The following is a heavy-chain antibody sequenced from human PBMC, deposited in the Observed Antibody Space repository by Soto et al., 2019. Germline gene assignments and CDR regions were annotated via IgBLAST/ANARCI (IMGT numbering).Heavy chain of an antibody. CDR2: IYNSGTT. Sequence: ETLSLTCGVFGASISSYYWSWIRQPAGKGLEWIGRIYNSGTTNYNPSLESRVTMSVDPSKNQISLKLSSATAADTDIYYCARGPYCGDECYFAYWGQGTLVTVSS. J-gene: IGHJ4*02. D-gene: IGHD2-21*01. V-gene: IGHV4-4*07. CDR1: GASISSYY. CDR3: ARGPYCGDECYFAY.